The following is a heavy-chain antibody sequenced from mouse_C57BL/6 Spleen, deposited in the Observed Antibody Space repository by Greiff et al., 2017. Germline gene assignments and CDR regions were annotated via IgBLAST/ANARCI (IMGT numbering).Heavy chain of an antibody. CDR1: GYTFTSYW. J-gene: IGHJ2*01. D-gene: IGHD2-5*01. V-gene: IGHV1-69*01. CDR2: IDPSDSYT. Sequence: VQLQESGAELVMPGASVKLSCKASGYTFTSYWMHWVKQRPGQGLEWIGEIDPSDSYTNYNQKFKGKSTLTVDKSSSTAYMQLSSLTSEDSAVYYCARYYSNFDYWGQGTTLTVSS. CDR3: ARYYSNFDY.